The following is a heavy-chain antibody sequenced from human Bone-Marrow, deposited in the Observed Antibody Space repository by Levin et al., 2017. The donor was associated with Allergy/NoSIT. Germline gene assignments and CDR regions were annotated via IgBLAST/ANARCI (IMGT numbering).Heavy chain of an antibody. Sequence: RPGGSLRLSCVGSGFTFENHGIHWVRQAPGKGLEWLSVLSYDGTTEYYADSVKGRLTMSRDNSKNTVYLQIERLRPDDTAVFYCARTAGNLRHDLDCWGQGTLVTVSS. CDR2: LSYDGTTE. J-gene: IGHJ4*01. V-gene: IGHV3-30*03. CDR1: GFTFENHG. CDR3: ARTAGNLRHDLDC. D-gene: IGHD1-1*01.